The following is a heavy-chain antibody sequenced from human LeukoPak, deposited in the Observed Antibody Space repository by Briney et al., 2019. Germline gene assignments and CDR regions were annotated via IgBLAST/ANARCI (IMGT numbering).Heavy chain of an antibody. D-gene: IGHD3-10*01. CDR3: ARDNYYGSGSPNY. V-gene: IGHV3-21*01. Sequence: GGSLRLSCAASGFTFSSYSMNWVRQAPGKGLEWVSSISSSSIYIYYADSLKGRFTISRDNAKNSLYLQMNSLRAEGTAVYYCARDNYYGSGSPNYWGQGTLVTVSS. CDR2: ISSSSIYI. CDR1: GFTFSSYS. J-gene: IGHJ4*02.